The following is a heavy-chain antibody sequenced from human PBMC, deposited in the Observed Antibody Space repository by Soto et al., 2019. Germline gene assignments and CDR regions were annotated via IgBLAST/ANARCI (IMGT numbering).Heavy chain of an antibody. CDR3: ARDRVESGYPEYFQH. V-gene: IGHV3-53*01. Sequence: EVQLVESGGGLIQPGGSLRLSCAASGFTVSSNYMSWVRQAPGKGLEWVSVIYRGGSTYYADSVKGRFTISRDNSKNTLYLQRNSLRAEDTAVYYCARDRVESGYPEYFQHWGQGTLVTVSS. CDR1: GFTVSSNY. J-gene: IGHJ1*01. CDR2: IYRGGST. D-gene: IGHD3-22*01.